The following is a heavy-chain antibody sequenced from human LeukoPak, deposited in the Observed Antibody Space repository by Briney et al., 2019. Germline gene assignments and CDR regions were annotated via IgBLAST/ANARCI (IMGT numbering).Heavy chain of an antibody. D-gene: IGHD7-27*01. Sequence: PGGSLRLSCAASGFIFGSYGMHWVRQAPGKGLEWVAFIRYDGSNKNYADSEKGRFTISRDNSKNTLYLQMNSLRAEDTAVYYCGRGHWGLDYWGQGALVTVSS. CDR3: GRGHWGLDY. V-gene: IGHV3-30*02. CDR1: GFIFGSYG. J-gene: IGHJ4*02. CDR2: IRYDGSNK.